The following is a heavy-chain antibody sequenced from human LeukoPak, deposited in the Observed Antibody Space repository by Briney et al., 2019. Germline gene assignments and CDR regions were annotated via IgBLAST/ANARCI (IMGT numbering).Heavy chain of an antibody. Sequence: GGSLRLSCAASGFNVNSNYMTWVRQAPGKGLEWVAFIRYDGNDKYYAESVKGRFTISRDTSRNTLYLQMNSLRLEDTAVYYCAKDLMRDRWFGESWGQGTLVTVSS. D-gene: IGHD3-10*01. CDR2: IRYDGNDK. CDR3: AKDLMRDRWFGES. V-gene: IGHV3-30*02. CDR1: GFNVNSNY. J-gene: IGHJ5*02.